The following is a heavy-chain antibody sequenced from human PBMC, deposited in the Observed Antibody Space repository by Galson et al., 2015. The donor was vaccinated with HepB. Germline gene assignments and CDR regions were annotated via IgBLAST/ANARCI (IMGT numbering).Heavy chain of an antibody. CDR2: ISYDGSGI. Sequence: SLRLSCAVSGFTFSTYVMHWVRQTPGKGLEWLAVISYDGSGILYADSVKDRFTISRDNSENTLYLQMSGLRAENTAVYYCARTSMVYARLGAFDFWGQGTMVAVSS. J-gene: IGHJ3*01. D-gene: IGHD2-8*01. V-gene: IGHV3-30*04. CDR1: GFTFSTYV. CDR3: ARTSMVYARLGAFDF.